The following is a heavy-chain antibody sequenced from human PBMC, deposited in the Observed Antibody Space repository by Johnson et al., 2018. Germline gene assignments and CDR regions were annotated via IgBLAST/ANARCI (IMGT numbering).Heavy chain of an antibody. V-gene: IGHV3-13*01. CDR1: GFTFNNYD. Sequence: VQLVQSGGGLVQPGGSLRLSCAASGFTFNNYDIHWVRQAAGKGLEWVSTIGTGGDTYYPDPVKGRFTISRDNVKNTLYLQMNSLRAEDTAVYYCARELVDTVLYYYYGMDVWGKGTTVTVSS. J-gene: IGHJ6*04. CDR2: IGTGGDT. CDR3: ARELVDTVLYYYYGMDV. D-gene: IGHD5-18*01.